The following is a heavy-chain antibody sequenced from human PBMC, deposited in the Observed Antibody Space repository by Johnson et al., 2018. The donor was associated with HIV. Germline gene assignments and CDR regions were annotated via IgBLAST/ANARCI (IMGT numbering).Heavy chain of an antibody. V-gene: IGHV3-66*02. D-gene: IGHD6-6*01. CDR3: ASLSSSGAFDI. Sequence: EVQLVESGGGLVQPGGSLRLSCAASGFTVSSNYMSWVRQAPGKGLEWVSVIYSGGSTYYADSVKGRFTISRDSSKNTLYLQMNSLRAEDTAVYYCASLSSSGAFDIWGQGTMVTVSS. CDR1: GFTVSSNY. CDR2: IYSGGST. J-gene: IGHJ3*02.